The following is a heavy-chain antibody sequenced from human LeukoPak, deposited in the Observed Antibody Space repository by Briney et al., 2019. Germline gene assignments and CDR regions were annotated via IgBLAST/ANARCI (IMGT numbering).Heavy chain of an antibody. CDR3: AEDHYDSSGYPFDY. D-gene: IGHD3-22*01. CDR2: IYYRGNS. Sequence: PSETLSLTCTVSGGSISSSTYYWGWIRQPPGKGLEWIGSIYYRGNSYYNPSLKSRVTISVDTSKNHFSLKLRSVTAADTAVYYCAEDHYDSSGYPFDYWGQGTLVTVSS. J-gene: IGHJ4*02. V-gene: IGHV4-39*07. CDR1: GGSISSSTYY.